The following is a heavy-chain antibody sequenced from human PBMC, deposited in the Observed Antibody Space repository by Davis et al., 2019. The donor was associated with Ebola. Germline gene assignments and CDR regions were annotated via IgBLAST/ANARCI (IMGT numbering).Heavy chain of an antibody. CDR1: GFTFSSYW. CDR3: ARAGAEAFDI. CDR2: IKQDGSEK. J-gene: IGHJ3*02. D-gene: IGHD2-8*02. V-gene: IGHV3-7*01. Sequence: PGGSLRLSCAASGFTFSSYWMSWVRQAPGKGLEWVANIKQDGSEKYYVDSTKGRFTISRDNSKNTLYLQMNSLRAEDTAVYYCARAGAEAFDIWGQGTMVTVSS.